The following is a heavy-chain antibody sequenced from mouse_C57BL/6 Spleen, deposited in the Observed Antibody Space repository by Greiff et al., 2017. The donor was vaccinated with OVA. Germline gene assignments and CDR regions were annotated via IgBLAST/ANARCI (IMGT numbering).Heavy chain of an antibody. D-gene: IGHD2-3*01. Sequence: EVQLQQSVAELVRPGASVKLSCTASGFNINNTYMHWVKQRPEQGLEWIGRIDPANGNTKYAPKFQGKATITADTSSNTAYLQLSSLTSEDTAIYYCDAYDYFDYWGQGTTLTVSS. CDR1: GFNINNTY. CDR3: DAYDYFDY. CDR2: IDPANGNT. J-gene: IGHJ2*01. V-gene: IGHV14-3*01.